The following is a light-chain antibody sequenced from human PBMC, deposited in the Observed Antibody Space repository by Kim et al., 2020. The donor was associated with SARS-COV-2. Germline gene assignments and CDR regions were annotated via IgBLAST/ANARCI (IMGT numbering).Light chain of an antibody. V-gene: IGKV3-20*01. CDR3: QQYGSSPVT. CDR2: DAS. CDR1: QSFSSN. Sequence: EIVLTQSPGTLSLSPGERATLSCRASQSFSSNLAWYQQKPGQAPRLLIYDASNRATGVPDRFSGSGSGTDFTLTISRLEPEDFAVYYCQQYGSSPVTFGQGTKLEI. J-gene: IGKJ2*01.